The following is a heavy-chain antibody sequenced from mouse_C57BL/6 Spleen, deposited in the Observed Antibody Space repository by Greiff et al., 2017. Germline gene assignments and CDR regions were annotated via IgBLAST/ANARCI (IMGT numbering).Heavy chain of an antibody. D-gene: IGHD4-1*01. CDR2: IYPGDGDT. CDR3: ARRGTGWYVDV. Sequence: LQQSGASVKISCKASGYAFSSYWMNWVKQRPGKGLEWIGQIYPGDGDTNYNGKFKGKATLTADKSSSTAYMQLSSLTSEDSAVYFCARRGTGWYVDVWGTGTTGTVSS. V-gene: IGHV1-80*01. CDR1: GYAFSSYW. J-gene: IGHJ1*03.